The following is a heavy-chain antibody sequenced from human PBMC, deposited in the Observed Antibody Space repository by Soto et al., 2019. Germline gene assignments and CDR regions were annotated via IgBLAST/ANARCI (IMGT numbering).Heavy chain of an antibody. CDR2: IYYSGST. V-gene: IGHV4-31*03. J-gene: IGHJ5*02. Sequence: TLSVTSTVAGGSVSSGGYYWSWSREHPGKGVEWIGDIYYSGSTDYNPSLKSRVTISVDTAKNQFSLKLSSVTAADTAVYDCPRGTFISDILTGYFTSHWFDPSRQATLVTASS. CDR3: PRGTFISDILTGYFTSHWFDP. CDR1: GGSVSSGGYY. D-gene: IGHD3-9*01.